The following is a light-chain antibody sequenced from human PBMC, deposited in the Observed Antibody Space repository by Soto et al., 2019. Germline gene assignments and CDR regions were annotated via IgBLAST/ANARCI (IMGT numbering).Light chain of an antibody. Sequence: DIQMTQSPSTLSGSVGDRVTITCRASQTISSWLAWYQQKPGKAPKLLIYKASSLKNGVPSRFSGSGSGTEFSLTISSLQPDDFATYYCQQYSSHSTFGQGTKVDIK. V-gene: IGKV1-5*03. CDR1: QTISSW. CDR3: QQYSSHST. J-gene: IGKJ1*01. CDR2: KAS.